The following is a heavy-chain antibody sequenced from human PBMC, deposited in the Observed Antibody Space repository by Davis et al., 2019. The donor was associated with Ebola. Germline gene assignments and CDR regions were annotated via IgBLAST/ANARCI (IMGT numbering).Heavy chain of an antibody. V-gene: IGHV1-69*13. CDR3: ARDFDGGNYYFDY. CDR2: IIPIFDTP. Sequence: SVKVSCKTSGGSFRNHPISWVRQAPRQGLEWMGGIIPIFDTPHYAQKFQGRITITADASTSTAYMELSSLRSEDTATYFCARDFDGGNYYFDYWGPGTPVTVSS. D-gene: IGHD3-9*01. J-gene: IGHJ4*02. CDR1: GGSFRNHP.